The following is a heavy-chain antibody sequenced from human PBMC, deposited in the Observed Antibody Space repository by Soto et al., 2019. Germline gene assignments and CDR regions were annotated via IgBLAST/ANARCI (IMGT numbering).Heavy chain of an antibody. J-gene: IGHJ4*02. CDR1: GFTFSSYS. CDR3: ARDLEEYSSGWSYDY. V-gene: IGHV3-21*01. CDR2: ISSSSSYI. Sequence: EVQLVESGGGLVKPGGSLRLSCAASGFTFSSYSMNWVRQAPGKGLEWVSSISSSSSYIYYADSVKGRFTISRDNAKNSLYLQMNSLRAEDTAVYYCARDLEEYSSGWSYDYWGQGPLVTVSS. D-gene: IGHD6-19*01.